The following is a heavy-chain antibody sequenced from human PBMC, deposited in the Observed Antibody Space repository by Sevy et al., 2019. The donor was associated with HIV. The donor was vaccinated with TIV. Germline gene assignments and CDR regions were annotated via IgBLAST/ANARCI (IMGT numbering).Heavy chain of an antibody. D-gene: IGHD6-13*01. CDR3: ARSISWYASFDY. CDR2: IIPMFGTA. V-gene: IGHV1-69*13. Sequence: ASVKVSCKSSGRTFRSNAISWVRQAPGQVLEWMGGIIPMFGTANYAQKFQGRVTITADESASTAYMELSSLRSDDTAIYYCARSISWYASFDYWGQGTLVTVSS. J-gene: IGHJ4*02. CDR1: GRTFRSNA.